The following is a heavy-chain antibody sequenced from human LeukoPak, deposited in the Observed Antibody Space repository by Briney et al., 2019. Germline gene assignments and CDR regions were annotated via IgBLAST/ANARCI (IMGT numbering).Heavy chain of an antibody. J-gene: IGHJ6*03. D-gene: IGHD5-12*01. CDR1: GFTFSTYS. Sequence: GGSLRLSCAASGFTFSTYSMNWVRQGPGKGLEWVSTIDFSGDYIYYADSLKGRFTISRDNAKNSVHLQMNSLRAEDTAVYYCAKDTVKVTTIRRVPHYMDVWGKGTTVTISS. CDR2: IDFSGDYI. V-gene: IGHV3-21*01. CDR3: AKDTVKVTTIRRVPHYMDV.